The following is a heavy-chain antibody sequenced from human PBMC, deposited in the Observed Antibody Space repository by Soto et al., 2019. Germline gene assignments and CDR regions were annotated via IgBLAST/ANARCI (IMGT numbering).Heavy chain of an antibody. J-gene: IGHJ4*02. Sequence: QVQLVQSGAEVKKPGASVKVSCKASDYTFTSYGISWVRQTPGQGLEWMGWISGYNGNKKYAQKLQGRVTMTTDTSTSTAYLELRSLRSDDTAVYSCARDPEIFDYRGQGTILNLSS. CDR2: ISGYNGNK. V-gene: IGHV1-18*01. CDR3: ARDPEIFDY. CDR1: DYTFTSYG.